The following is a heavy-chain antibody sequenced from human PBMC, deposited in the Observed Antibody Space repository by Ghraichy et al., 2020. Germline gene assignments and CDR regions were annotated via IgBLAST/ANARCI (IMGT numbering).Heavy chain of an antibody. CDR3: ARDRRLPVGKDGSLINYYYYGMDV. J-gene: IGHJ6*02. CDR2: INPNSGGT. D-gene: IGHD5-24*01. V-gene: IGHV1-2*04. CDR1: GYTFTGYY. Sequence: ASVKVSCKASGYTFTGYYMHWVRQAPGQGLEWMGWINPNSGGTNYAQKFQGWVTMTRDTSISTAYMELSRLRSDDTAVYYCARDRRLPVGKDGSLINYYYYGMDVWGQGTTVTVSS.